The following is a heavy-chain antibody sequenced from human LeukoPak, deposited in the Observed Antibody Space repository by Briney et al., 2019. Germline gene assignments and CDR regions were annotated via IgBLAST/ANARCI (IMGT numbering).Heavy chain of an antibody. CDR1: GFSFSSYA. D-gene: IGHD2-2*01. V-gene: IGHV3-53*01. J-gene: IGHJ3*02. CDR2: IYSGGST. Sequence: GGSLRLSCAASGFSFSSYAMSWVRQAPGKGLEWVSVIYSGGSTYYADSVKGRFTISRDNSKNTLYLQMNSLRAEDAAVYYCARGGALGYCSSTSCRTDAFDIWGQGTMVTVSS. CDR3: ARGGALGYCSSTSCRTDAFDI.